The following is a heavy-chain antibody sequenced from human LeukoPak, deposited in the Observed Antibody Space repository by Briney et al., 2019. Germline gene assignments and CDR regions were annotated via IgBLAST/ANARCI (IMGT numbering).Heavy chain of an antibody. D-gene: IGHD6-13*01. Sequence: GGSLRLSCAASGFTVSSNYMSWVRQAPGKGLEWVSVIYSGGSTYYADSVKGRFTISRDNSKNTLYLQMNSLRAEDTAVYYCASGPYSTIQSAFDIWGQGTMVTVSS. CDR1: GFTVSSNY. CDR2: IYSGGST. V-gene: IGHV3-53*01. J-gene: IGHJ3*02. CDR3: ASGPYSTIQSAFDI.